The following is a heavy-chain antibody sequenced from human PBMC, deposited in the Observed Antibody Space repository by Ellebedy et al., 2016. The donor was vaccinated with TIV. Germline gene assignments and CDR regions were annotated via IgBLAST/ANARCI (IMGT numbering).Heavy chain of an antibody. J-gene: IGHJ3*02. CDR2: INQGGSER. CDR3: ATDGSYGDYLSSTHAFVI. CDR1: GFSFRSYW. V-gene: IGHV3-7*01. D-gene: IGHD4-17*01. Sequence: GESLKISCGSSGFSFRSYWMTWVRQAPGKGLEWVANINQGGSERHYVDSVKGRFTISRDNAKNSLYLEMNSLRAEDTAVYYCATDGSYGDYLSSTHAFVIWGQGTMVTVSS.